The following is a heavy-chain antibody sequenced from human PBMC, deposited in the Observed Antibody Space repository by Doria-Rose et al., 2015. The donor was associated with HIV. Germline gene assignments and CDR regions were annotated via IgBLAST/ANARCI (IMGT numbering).Heavy chain of an antibody. CDR2: ISSSSSTI. Sequence: VQLVESGGGLVQPGGSLRLSCAASGFTFSSYSMNWVRQAPGKGLEWVSYISSSSSTIYYADSVKGRFTISRDNAKNSLYLQMNSLRDEDTAVYYCARWGDQDYDVWSGYYYGMDVWGEGTPVTV. CDR1: GFTFSSYS. J-gene: IGHJ6*02. CDR3: ARWGDQDYDVWSGYYYGMDV. D-gene: IGHD3-3*01. V-gene: IGHV3-48*02.